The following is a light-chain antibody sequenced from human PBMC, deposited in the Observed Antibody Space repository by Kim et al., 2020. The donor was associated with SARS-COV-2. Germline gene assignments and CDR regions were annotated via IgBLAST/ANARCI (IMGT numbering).Light chain of an antibody. V-gene: IGKV1-39*01. J-gene: IGKJ1*01. CDR2: GAA. Sequence: AAVEDKDTITCRTSETISKYLNWYQQKSGKAPKLLIYGAASLRSGVPSRFSGIGYGTYFTLSISSLQPEDFATYYCQQSYSLPWTFGPGTKVEIK. CDR1: ETISKY. CDR3: QQSYSLPWT.